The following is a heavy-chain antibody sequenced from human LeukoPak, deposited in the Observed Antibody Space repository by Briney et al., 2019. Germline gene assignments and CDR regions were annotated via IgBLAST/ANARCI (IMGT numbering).Heavy chain of an antibody. D-gene: IGHD2-2*01. CDR1: GYTFTSYG. V-gene: IGHV1-18*01. J-gene: IGHJ5*02. CDR2: ISAYNGNT. CDR3: ARAGRGSTSWGWFDP. Sequence: GASVKVSCKASGYTFTSYGISWVRQAPGQGLEWMGWISAYNGNTNYAQKLQGRVTMTTDTSTSTAYMELRCLRSDDTAVYYCARAGRGSTSWGWFDPWGQGTLVTVSS.